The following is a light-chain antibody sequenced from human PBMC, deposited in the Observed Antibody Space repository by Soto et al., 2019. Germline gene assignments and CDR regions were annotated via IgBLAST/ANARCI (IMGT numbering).Light chain of an antibody. J-gene: IGKJ1*01. CDR2: GPS. CDR1: QSVSTK. CDR3: QQYNSWLWT. Sequence: EIVMTQSPATLSVSPGEGATLSCRASQSVSTKLAWYQQKPGQAPRLLIYGPSTRATGIPARFSGSGSGTEFTLIISRLQSEDSAVYYCQQYNSWLWTFGQGTKVEIK. V-gene: IGKV3-15*01.